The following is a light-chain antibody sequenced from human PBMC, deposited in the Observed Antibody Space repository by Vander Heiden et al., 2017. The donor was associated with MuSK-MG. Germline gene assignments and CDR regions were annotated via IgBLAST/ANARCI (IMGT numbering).Light chain of an antibody. V-gene: IGKV1-39*01. CDR2: AAS. CDR3: QQSFIMPYT. CDR1: QSMNIY. Sequence: DIQMTQSPSSLSASVGDRVNITCRASQSMNIYLNWYQQRPGKAPKLLIYAASSLQSGVPSRFSGSGSGTDFTLTINNLHPEDFATYFCQQSFIMPYTFGRGTNLEIK. J-gene: IGKJ2*01.